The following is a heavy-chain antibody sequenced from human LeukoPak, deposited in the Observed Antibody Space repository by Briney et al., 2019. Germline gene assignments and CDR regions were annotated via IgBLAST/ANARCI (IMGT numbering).Heavy chain of an antibody. CDR1: GFTFSSYG. J-gene: IGHJ4*02. D-gene: IGHD3-10*01. Sequence: PGGSLRLSCAASGFTFSSYGMHWVRQAPGKGLEWVAFIRYDGSNKYYADSVKGRFTISRDNSKNTLYLQMNSLGAEDTAVYYCAKDRDYYGSGRIFDYWAQETLVIVSS. V-gene: IGHV3-30*02. CDR3: AKDRDYYGSGRIFDY. CDR2: IRYDGSNK.